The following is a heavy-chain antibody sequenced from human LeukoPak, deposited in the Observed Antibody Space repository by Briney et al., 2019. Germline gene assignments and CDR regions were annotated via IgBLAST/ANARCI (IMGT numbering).Heavy chain of an antibody. Sequence: GGTLRLSCAASGFTFSSYEMNWVSQAPGKGLEWVSYISSSSSTIYYTHSVKGRFTISRDNAKNSLYLQMNSLRAEDTAVYYCARDLGIVVQERAFDIWGQGTMVTVSS. J-gene: IGHJ3*02. V-gene: IGHV3-48*03. CDR3: ARDLGIVVQERAFDI. CDR1: GFTFSSYE. D-gene: IGHD2-2*03. CDR2: ISSSSSTI.